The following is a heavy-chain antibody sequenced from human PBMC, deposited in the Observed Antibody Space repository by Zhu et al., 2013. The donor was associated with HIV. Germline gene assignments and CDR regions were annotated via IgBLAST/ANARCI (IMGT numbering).Heavy chain of an antibody. V-gene: IGHV1-69*17. D-gene: IGHD6-13*01. CDR1: GGTFSTYA. CDR2: ILPTFGIT. CDR3: ARAAGMSSWFGHYMDV. Sequence: QMHLVQSGAEVKQPGSSVKVSCKASGGTFSTYAISWVREAPGQGLEWMGGILPTFGITNIAQRFQGRVTISADKSTSTAYMDLTSLTSEDTAVYYCARAAGMSSWFGHYMDVWGKGTTVTVSS. J-gene: IGHJ6*03.